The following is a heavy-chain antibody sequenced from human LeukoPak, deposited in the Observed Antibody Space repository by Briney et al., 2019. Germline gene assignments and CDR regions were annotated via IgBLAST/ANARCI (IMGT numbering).Heavy chain of an antibody. D-gene: IGHD3-22*01. CDR2: IFTSGSA. CDR1: GGSLSGHY. J-gene: IGHJ3*01. CDR3: AGSEEGRFYDSAGYCEPFDL. Sequence: SGTLSLTCSVSGGSLSGHYWNWIRPALGKGLERIWHIFTSGSADYSPSTKSRVNFSRETTSTQVSLMMTSVTAADTAIYYCAGSEEGRFYDSAGYCEPFDLWGQGIMVIVSS. V-gene: IGHV4-4*07.